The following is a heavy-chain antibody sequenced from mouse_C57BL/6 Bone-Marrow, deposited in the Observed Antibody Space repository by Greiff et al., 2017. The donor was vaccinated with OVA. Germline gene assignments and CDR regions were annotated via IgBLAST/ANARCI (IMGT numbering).Heavy chain of an antibody. CDR1: GFSLTSYG. V-gene: IGHV2-6*01. J-gene: IGHJ3*01. CDR3: ASHYDYDPAWFAY. Sequence: VQGVESGPGLVAPSQSLSITCTVSGFSLTSYGVDWVRQSPGKGLELLCVIRGFGSTNYNSALKSRLRISKDKSKSPVFLKMNSLQTDDTAMYYCASHYDYDPAWFAYWGQGTLVTVSA. CDR2: IRGFGST. D-gene: IGHD2-4*01.